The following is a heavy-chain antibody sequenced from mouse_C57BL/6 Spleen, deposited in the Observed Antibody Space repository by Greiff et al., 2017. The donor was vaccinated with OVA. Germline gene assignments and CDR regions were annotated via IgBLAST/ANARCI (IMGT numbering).Heavy chain of an antibody. Sequence: VQLQQSGAELVKPGASVKISCKASGYAFSSYWMNWVKQRPGKGLEWIGQLYPGDGDTNYNGKFKGKATLTADKSSSTAYMQLSSLTSEDSAVYFCARSDYDEALFDYWGQGTTLTVSS. V-gene: IGHV1-80*01. J-gene: IGHJ2*01. CDR2: LYPGDGDT. CDR3: ARSDYDEALFDY. CDR1: GYAFSSYW. D-gene: IGHD2-4*01.